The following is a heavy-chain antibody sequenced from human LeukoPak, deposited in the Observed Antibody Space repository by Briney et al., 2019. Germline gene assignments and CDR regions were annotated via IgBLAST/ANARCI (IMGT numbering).Heavy chain of an antibody. Sequence: PGGSLRLSCAASGLTFSSYEMNWVRQAPGKGLEWVSYISSSGSTIYYADSVKGRFTISRDNAKNSLYLQMNSLRAEDTAVYYCARVPGRGDGGYYYYYMDVWGKGTTVTVSS. V-gene: IGHV3-48*03. CDR1: GLTFSSYE. CDR2: ISSSGSTI. CDR3: ARVPGRGDGGYYYYYMDV. J-gene: IGHJ6*03. D-gene: IGHD1-14*01.